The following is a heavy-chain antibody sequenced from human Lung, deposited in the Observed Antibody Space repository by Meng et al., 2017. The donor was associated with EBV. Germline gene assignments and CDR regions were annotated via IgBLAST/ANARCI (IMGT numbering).Heavy chain of an antibody. CDR2: IYDSGST. CDR3: ARGGTSSAPFDY. D-gene: IGHD2-2*01. CDR1: GGSIRFVDYY. Sequence: QESRPWLVTPSQTLSLTCSFSGGSIRFVDYYWSWIRQPPGKGLEWIGYIYDSGSTSYNPSLKSRVTISVDTSKNQFSLSLNSVTAADTAVYYCARGGTSSAPFDYWGQETLVTVSS. V-gene: IGHV4-30-4*08. J-gene: IGHJ4*02.